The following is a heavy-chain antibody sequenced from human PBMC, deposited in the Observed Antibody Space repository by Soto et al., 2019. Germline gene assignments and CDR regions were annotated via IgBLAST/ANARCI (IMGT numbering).Heavy chain of an antibody. Sequence: PGKGLEWIGKIYYSGSTYYNPSLKSRVTISVDTSKNQFSLKLSSVTAADTAVYFCARLFGVVIGTWFAPWGQGTLVTVSS. D-gene: IGHD3-3*01. CDR2: IYYSGST. J-gene: IGHJ5*02. V-gene: IGHV4-39*01. CDR3: ARLFGVVIGTWFAP.